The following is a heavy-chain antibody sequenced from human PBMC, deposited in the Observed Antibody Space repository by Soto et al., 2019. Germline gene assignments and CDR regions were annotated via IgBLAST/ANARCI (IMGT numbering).Heavy chain of an antibody. V-gene: IGHV3-30*18. Sequence: QVQLVESGGGVVQPGRSLRLSCAASGFTFSSYGMHWVRQAPGKGLEWVAVISYDGSNKYYADSVKGRFTISRDNSKNTLYLQMNSLRAEDTAVYYCAKDSTVVWTAIGSWYFDLWGRGTLVTVSS. CDR3: AKDSTVVWTAIGSWYFDL. D-gene: IGHD2-21*02. J-gene: IGHJ2*01. CDR1: GFTFSSYG. CDR2: ISYDGSNK.